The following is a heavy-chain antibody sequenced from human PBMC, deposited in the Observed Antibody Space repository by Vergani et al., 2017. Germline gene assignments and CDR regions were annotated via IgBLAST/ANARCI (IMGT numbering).Heavy chain of an antibody. V-gene: IGHV3-21*02. D-gene: IGHD1-14*01. J-gene: IGHJ4*02. CDR2: ISTSSSYI. CDR1: GFTSSTYA. Sequence: EVQLVESGGGLVKPGGSLRLSCAASGFTSSTYAMNWVRQAPGKGLEWVSSISTSSSYIYYADSVKGRFTISRDNAKNSLYLQMNNLRAEDTAVYYCARDTGGPEGADYWGQGTLVTVSS. CDR3: ARDTGGPEGADY.